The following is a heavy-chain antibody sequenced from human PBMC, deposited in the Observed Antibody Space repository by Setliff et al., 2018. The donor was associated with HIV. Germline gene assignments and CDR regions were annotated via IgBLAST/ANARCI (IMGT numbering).Heavy chain of an antibody. CDR3: ARDESTAIDAFDI. Sequence: SETLSLTCTVSGGSISSFFWSWIRQPPGKGLEWIGYFYYSGSTNYNPSLKSRVTISVDTSKNQFSLKLSSVTAADTAVYYCARDESTAIDAFDIWGQGTMVTVSS. CDR2: FYYSGST. CDR1: GGSISSFF. D-gene: IGHD5-18*01. J-gene: IGHJ3*02. V-gene: IGHV4-59*01.